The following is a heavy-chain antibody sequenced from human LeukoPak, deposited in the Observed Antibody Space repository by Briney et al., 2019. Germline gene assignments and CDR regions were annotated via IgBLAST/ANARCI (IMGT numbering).Heavy chain of an antibody. CDR3: AIEDIVVVPAANTYYYYYMDV. CDR2: IYYSGST. Sequence: SETLSLTCTVSGGSISSSSYYWGWIRQPPGKGLEWIGSIYYSGSTYYNPSLKSRVTISVDTSKNQFSLKLSSVTAADTAVYYCAIEDIVVVPAANTYYYYYMDVWGKGTTVTVSS. D-gene: IGHD2-2*01. CDR1: GGSISSSSYY. V-gene: IGHV4-39*02. J-gene: IGHJ6*03.